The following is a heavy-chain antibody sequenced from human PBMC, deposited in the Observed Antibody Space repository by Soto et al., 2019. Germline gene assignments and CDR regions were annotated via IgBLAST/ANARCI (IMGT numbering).Heavy chain of an antibody. V-gene: IGHV2-26*01. Sequence: QVTLKESGPVLVKPTETLTLTCTVSGFSLSNARMGVSWVRQPPGKALEWLAHIFSNDEKSYSTSLKSRLTISKDTSKSQVVLTMTNMDPVDTATYYCARVEWDHYYHYYGMDVWGQGTTVTVSS. CDR1: GFSLSNARMG. J-gene: IGHJ6*02. D-gene: IGHD1-26*01. CDR2: IFSNDEK. CDR3: ARVEWDHYYHYYGMDV.